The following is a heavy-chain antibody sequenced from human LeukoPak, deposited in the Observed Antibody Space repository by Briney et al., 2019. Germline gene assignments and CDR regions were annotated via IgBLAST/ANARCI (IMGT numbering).Heavy chain of an antibody. V-gene: IGHV4-59*01. Sequence: SETLSLTCTVSGGSISSYYWSWIRLPPGKGLEWIGYIYYSGSTNYNPSLKSRVTISVDTSKNQFSLKLSSVTAADTAVYYCARYQNSFDYWGQGTLVTVSS. CDR1: GGSISSYY. CDR3: ARYQNSFDY. J-gene: IGHJ4*02. CDR2: IYYSGST.